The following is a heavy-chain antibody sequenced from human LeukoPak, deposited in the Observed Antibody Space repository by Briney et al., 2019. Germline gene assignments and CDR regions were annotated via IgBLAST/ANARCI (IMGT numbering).Heavy chain of an antibody. Sequence: SETLSLTCTVSGGSISSGGYYCSWIRQHPGKGLEWIGHIYYSGSTYYNPSLKSRVTISVDTSKNQFSLKLSSVTAADTAVYYCARGPDYYDSSGLDYWGQGTLVTVSS. J-gene: IGHJ4*02. CDR2: IYYSGST. CDR3: ARGPDYYDSSGLDY. D-gene: IGHD3-22*01. CDR1: GGSISSGGYY. V-gene: IGHV4-31*03.